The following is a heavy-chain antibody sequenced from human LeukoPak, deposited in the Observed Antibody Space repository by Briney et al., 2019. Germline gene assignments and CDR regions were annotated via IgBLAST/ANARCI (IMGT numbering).Heavy chain of an antibody. CDR2: ISHSGTT. Sequence: SETLSLTCAVSGDSISSDNWWNWVRLPPGKGLEWIGEISHSGTTLYNPSLKSRVTISVDKSKNQFSLNLNSVTAADTAVYYCAISRISSGPEYWGQGNLVTVSS. J-gene: IGHJ4*02. CDR3: AISRISSGPEY. D-gene: IGHD3-22*01. V-gene: IGHV4-4*02. CDR1: GDSISSDNW.